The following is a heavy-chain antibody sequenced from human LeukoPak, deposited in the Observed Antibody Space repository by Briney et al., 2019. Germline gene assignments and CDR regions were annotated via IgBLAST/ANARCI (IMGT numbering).Heavy chain of an antibody. D-gene: IGHD3-10*01. CDR3: AADARSSYYYYMDV. V-gene: IGHV3-23*01. CDR1: GFTFSSYA. CDR2: ISGSGGST. J-gene: IGHJ6*03. Sequence: GGSLRLSCAASGFTFSSYAMSWVRQAPGKGLEWVSAISGSGGSTYYADSVKGRFTISRDNSKNTLYLQMNSLRSEDTAVYYCAADARSSYYYYMDVWAKGPRSPSP.